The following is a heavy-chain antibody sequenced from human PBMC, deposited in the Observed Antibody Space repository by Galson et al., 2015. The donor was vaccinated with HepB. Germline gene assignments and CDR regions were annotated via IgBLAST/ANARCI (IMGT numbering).Heavy chain of an antibody. J-gene: IGHJ6*02. CDR1: GFTFSSYS. V-gene: IGHV3-48*02. CDR3: ARMGVGLRFGDDGYYYGMDV. Sequence: LRLSCAASGFTFSSYSTNWVRQAPGKGLEWVSYISSSSTIYYADSVKGRFTISRDNAKNSLYLQMNSLRDEDTAVYYCARMGVGLRFGDDGYYYGMDVWGQGTTVTVSS. D-gene: IGHD5-12*01. CDR2: ISSSSTI.